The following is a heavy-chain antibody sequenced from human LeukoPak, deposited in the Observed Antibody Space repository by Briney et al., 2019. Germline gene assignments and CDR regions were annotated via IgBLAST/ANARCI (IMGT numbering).Heavy chain of an antibody. CDR2: ISAYNGNT. D-gene: IGHD2-2*02. CDR1: GYTFTSYG. CDR3: AAQVVPAAISPSWYFDL. V-gene: IGHV1-18*01. Sequence: ASVKVSCKASGYTFTSYGISWVRQAPGQGLEWMGWISAYNGNTNYAQKLQGRVTMTTDTSTSTAYMELRSLRSDDTAVYYCAAQVVPAAISPSWYFDLWGRGTLVTVSS. J-gene: IGHJ2*01.